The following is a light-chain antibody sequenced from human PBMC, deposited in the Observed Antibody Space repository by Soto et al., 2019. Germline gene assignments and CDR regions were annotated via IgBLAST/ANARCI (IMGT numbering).Light chain of an antibody. Sequence: EVVMTQSPATVSVSPGERTSLSCRASQSVGTNLGWYQQKPGQAPRLLISKTSTMATGVPARFSGSGCGTELKITSSSLQAEDIAVYLCQQYVNWPLTCGGRTKVDIK. J-gene: IGKJ4*01. CDR3: QQYVNWPLT. CDR2: KTS. V-gene: IGKV3-15*01. CDR1: QSVGTN.